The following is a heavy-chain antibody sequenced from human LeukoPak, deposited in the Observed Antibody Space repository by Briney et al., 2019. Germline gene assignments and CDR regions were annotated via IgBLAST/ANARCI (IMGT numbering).Heavy chain of an antibody. D-gene: IGHD5-12*01. CDR1: GGSISSYY. CDR3: AREKAGLDSAWFDP. V-gene: IGHV4-59*01. J-gene: IGHJ5*02. Sequence: SETLSLTCTVSGGSISSYYWSWIRQPPGKGLEWVGYIYYDGSTNYNPHLRSRVTIPVHTSKTQFHLQLSSVPAADPAVYYCAREKAGLDSAWFDPWGQGTLVTVSS. CDR2: IYYDGST.